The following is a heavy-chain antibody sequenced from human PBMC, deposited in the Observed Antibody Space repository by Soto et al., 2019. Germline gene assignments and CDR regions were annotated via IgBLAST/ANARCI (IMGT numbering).Heavy chain of an antibody. D-gene: IGHD3-16*01. CDR2: ISPYTGNT. CDR3: VMVDNYVTPTPQDA. Sequence: QVQRVQSGDEVKKPGASVKVSYKASGYIFVNYGMAWVRQAPRQGLEWMGWISPYTGNTHSASKVQGRLTMTTDTSTSTAYMDLGSLTSDDTAVYYCVMVDNYVTPTPQDAWGQGTTVTVSS. V-gene: IGHV1-18*01. J-gene: IGHJ6*02. CDR1: GYIFVNYG.